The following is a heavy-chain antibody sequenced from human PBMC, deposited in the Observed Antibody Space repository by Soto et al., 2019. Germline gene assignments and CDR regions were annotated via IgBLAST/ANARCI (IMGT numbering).Heavy chain of an antibody. Sequence: ASVKVSCKASGYTFTSYAMHWVRQAPGQRLEWMGWINAGNGNTKYSQKFQGRVTITRDTSASTAYMELSSLRSEDTAVYYCAASPQSFSSWHSIVYYYGMDVWGQGTTVTVSS. J-gene: IGHJ6*02. CDR2: INAGNGNT. CDR1: GYTFTSYA. D-gene: IGHD6-13*01. V-gene: IGHV1-3*01. CDR3: AASPQSFSSWHSIVYYYGMDV.